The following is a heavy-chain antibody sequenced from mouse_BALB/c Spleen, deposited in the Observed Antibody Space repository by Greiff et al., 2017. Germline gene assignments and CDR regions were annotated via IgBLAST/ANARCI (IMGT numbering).Heavy chain of an antibody. V-gene: IGHV1S56*01. CDR3: ARDMDSSGHYYYAMDY. J-gene: IGHJ4*01. D-gene: IGHD3-2*01. Sequence: QVQLQQSGPELVKPGASVRISCKASGYTFTSYYIHWVKQRPGQGLEWIGWIYPGNVNTKYNEKFKGKATLTADKSSSTAYMQLSSLTSEDSAVHFCARDMDSSGHYYYAMDYWGQGTSVTVSS. CDR1: GYTFTSYY. CDR2: IYPGNVNT.